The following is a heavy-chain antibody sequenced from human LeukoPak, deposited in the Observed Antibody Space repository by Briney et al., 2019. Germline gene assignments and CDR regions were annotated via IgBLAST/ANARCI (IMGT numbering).Heavy chain of an antibody. Sequence: PGGSLRLSCAASGFTFSNYAMIWVRQAPGKGLEWVSAISGRGGSTYYADSVKGRFTISRDNSKDTLSLQMNSLRFEDTAVYYCARARSSTFEFDYWGQGTLVTVSS. D-gene: IGHD6-6*01. J-gene: IGHJ4*02. CDR3: ARARSSTFEFDY. CDR2: ISGRGGST. V-gene: IGHV3-23*01. CDR1: GFTFSNYA.